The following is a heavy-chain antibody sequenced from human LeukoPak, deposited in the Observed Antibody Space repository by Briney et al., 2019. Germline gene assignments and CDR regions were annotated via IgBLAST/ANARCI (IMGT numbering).Heavy chain of an antibody. CDR2: IGGSGDTT. Sequence: GGSLRLSCAVSGFTFSTYAMSWVRQAPGKGLEWVATIGGSGDTTYYADSVKGRFTISRDNSKNTLYLQMNSLRAEDTAIFYCAKLGPSCYSAVLIWGQGTLVTVSS. CDR3: AKLGPSCYSAVLI. J-gene: IGHJ4*02. V-gene: IGHV3-23*01. CDR1: GFTFSTYA. D-gene: IGHD2-21*01.